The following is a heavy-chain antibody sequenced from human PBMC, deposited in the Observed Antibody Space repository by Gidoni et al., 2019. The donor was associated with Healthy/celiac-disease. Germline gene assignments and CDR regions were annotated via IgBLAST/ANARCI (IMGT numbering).Heavy chain of an antibody. D-gene: IGHD3-16*02. CDR3: ARGDYDYIWGSYRY. V-gene: IGHV4-31*03. J-gene: IGHJ4*02. Sequence: QVQLQESGPGLVKPSQTLSLTCTVSGGSIRSGGYYWSWIRQHPGKGLEWIGYIYYSGSTYYNPSLKSRVTISVDTSKNQFSLKLSSVTAADTAVYYCARGDYDYIWGSYRYWGQGTLVTVSS. CDR1: GGSIRSGGYY. CDR2: IYYSGST.